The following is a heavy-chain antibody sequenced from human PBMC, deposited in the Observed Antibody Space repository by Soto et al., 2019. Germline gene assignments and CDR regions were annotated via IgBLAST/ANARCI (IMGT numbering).Heavy chain of an antibody. CDR3: ARGALSTHRLSY. V-gene: IGHV3-23*01. Sequence: HPGGSLRLSCAASGFTFSSYAMSWVRQAPGKGLDWVSSISDTSDNAPDAESVKGRFTISRDNSKNTLYLQMNSLRTEDTAVYYCARGALSTHRLSYWGRGTLVTVSS. D-gene: IGHD3-16*01. J-gene: IGHJ4*01. CDR2: ISDTSDNA. CDR1: GFTFSSYA.